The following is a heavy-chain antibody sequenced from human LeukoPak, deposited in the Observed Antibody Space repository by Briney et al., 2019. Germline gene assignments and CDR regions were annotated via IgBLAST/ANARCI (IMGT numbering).Heavy chain of an antibody. CDR1: GYSISSGYY. CDR2: IYHSGST. J-gene: IGHJ3*02. D-gene: IGHD6-19*01. Sequence: SETLSLTCTVSGYSISSGYYWGWIRQPPGKGLEWIGSIYHSGSTYYNPSLKSRVTISVDTSKNQFSLKLSSVTAADTAVYYCAREPERSSGWYSDVFDIWGQGTMVTVSS. CDR3: AREPERSSGWYSDVFDI. V-gene: IGHV4-38-2*02.